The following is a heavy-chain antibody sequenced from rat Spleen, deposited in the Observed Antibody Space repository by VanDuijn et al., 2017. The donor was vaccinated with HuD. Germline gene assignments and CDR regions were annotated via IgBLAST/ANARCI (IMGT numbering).Heavy chain of an antibody. Sequence: EVQLVESGGGLVQPGRSLKLSCAASGFTFSNYDMAWVRQAPTKGLEWVASISTSGGSTYYRDSVKGRFTVSRDNAKSTLYLQMDSLRSEDTATYYCARHNSGYYAFVYWGQGTLDTVSS. CDR3: ARHNSGYYAFVY. V-gene: IGHV5-25*01. J-gene: IGHJ3*01. CDR1: GFTFSNYD. CDR2: ISTSGGST. D-gene: IGHD4-3*01.